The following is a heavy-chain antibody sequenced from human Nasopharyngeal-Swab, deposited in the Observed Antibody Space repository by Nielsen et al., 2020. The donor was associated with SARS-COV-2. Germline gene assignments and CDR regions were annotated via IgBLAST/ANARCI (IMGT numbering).Heavy chain of an antibody. CDR1: GFTFSSYA. CDR2: ISYDGSNK. CDR3: ARDREEWLIVYYFDY. J-gene: IGHJ4*02. Sequence: SCAASGFTFSSYAMHWVRQAPGKGLEWVAVISYDGSNKYYADSVKGRFTISRDNSKNTLYLQMNSLRAEDTAVYYCARDREEWLIVYYFDYWGQGTLVTVSS. D-gene: IGHD6-19*01. V-gene: IGHV3-30-3*01.